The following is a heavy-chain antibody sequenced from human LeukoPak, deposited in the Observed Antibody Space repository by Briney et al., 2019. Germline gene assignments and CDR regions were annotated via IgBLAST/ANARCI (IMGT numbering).Heavy chain of an antibody. Sequence: GGSLRLSCAASGFTFSSYGMSWVRQAPGKGLEWVSVISGSGSSTYYADSVKGRFTISRDNSKNTLYLQMNSLRAEDTAVFYCAKGRYQLLSLYFFDYWGQGTLVTVSS. CDR3: AKGRYQLLSLYFFDY. CDR2: ISGSGSST. V-gene: IGHV3-23*01. J-gene: IGHJ4*02. D-gene: IGHD2-2*01. CDR1: GFTFSSYG.